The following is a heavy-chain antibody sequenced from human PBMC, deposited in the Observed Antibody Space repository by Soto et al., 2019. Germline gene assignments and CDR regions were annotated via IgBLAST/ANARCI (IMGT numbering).Heavy chain of an antibody. V-gene: IGHV4-31*03. D-gene: IGHD2-2*01. CDR2: IYYSGST. J-gene: IGHJ6*02. CDR3: ARDIVVVPAASSVYYYYGMDV. CDR1: GGSISSGGYY. Sequence: SETLSLTCTVSGGSISSGGYYWSWIRQHPGKGLEWIGYIYYSGSTYYNPSLKSRVTISVDTSKNQFSLKLSSVTAADTAVYYCARDIVVVPAASSVYYYYGMDVWGQGTTVTVSS.